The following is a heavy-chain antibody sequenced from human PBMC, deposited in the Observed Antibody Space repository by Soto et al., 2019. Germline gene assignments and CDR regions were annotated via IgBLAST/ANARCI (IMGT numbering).Heavy chain of an antibody. CDR1: GGSISSSSYY. J-gene: IGHJ6*02. D-gene: IGHD1-26*01. CDR2: IYYSGST. Sequence: SETLSLTCTVSGGSISSSSYYWGWIRQPPGKGLEWIGSIYYSGSTYYNPSLKSRVTISVDTSKNQFSLKLSSVTAADTAVYYCARHSQVRWESPSYYYGMDVWGQGTTVTVSS. V-gene: IGHV4-39*01. CDR3: ARHSQVRWESPSYYYGMDV.